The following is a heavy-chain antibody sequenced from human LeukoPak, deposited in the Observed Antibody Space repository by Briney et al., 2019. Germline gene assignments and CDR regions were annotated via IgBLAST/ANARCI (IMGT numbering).Heavy chain of an antibody. CDR3: AKDLHYWSAADY. CDR2: IVNSGDLT. Sequence: GGSLRLSCVASGFSFSNNAMSWVRQAPGKGLEWVSGIVNSGDLTYYADSVKGRFTISRDNSKNTLYLQMDSPRVEDTAIYYCAKDLHYWSAADYWGQGTLVTVSP. D-gene: IGHD3-3*02. CDR1: GFSFSNNA. V-gene: IGHV3-23*01. J-gene: IGHJ4*02.